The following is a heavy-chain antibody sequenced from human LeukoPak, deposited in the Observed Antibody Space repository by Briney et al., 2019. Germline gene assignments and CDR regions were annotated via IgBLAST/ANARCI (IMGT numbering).Heavy chain of an antibody. CDR3: ARDSLLPSAMGYYYMDV. CDR2: IYTSGST. V-gene: IGHV4-61*02. Sequence: SETLSLTCTVSGASISSGSYYWRWIRQPAGKGLEWIVRIYTSGSTNHNPSLKSRVTISVDTSKNQFSLKLSSVTAADTALYYCARDSLLPSAMGYYYMDVWGKGTTVTVSS. D-gene: IGHD2-2*01. J-gene: IGHJ6*03. CDR1: GASISSGSYY.